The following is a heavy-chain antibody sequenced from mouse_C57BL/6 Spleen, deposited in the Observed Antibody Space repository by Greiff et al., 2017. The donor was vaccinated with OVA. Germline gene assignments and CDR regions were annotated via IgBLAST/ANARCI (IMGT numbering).Heavy chain of an antibody. Sequence: QVQLQQPGAELVKPGAPVKLSCKASGYTFTSYWMQWVKQRPGQGLEWIGEIDPSDSYTNYNQKFKGKATLTVDTSSSTAYMQLSSLTSEDSAVYYCARGTTVVEDYWGQGTTLTVSS. V-gene: IGHV1-50*01. CDR2: IDPSDSYT. D-gene: IGHD1-1*01. CDR1: GYTFTSYW. J-gene: IGHJ2*01. CDR3: ARGTTVVEDY.